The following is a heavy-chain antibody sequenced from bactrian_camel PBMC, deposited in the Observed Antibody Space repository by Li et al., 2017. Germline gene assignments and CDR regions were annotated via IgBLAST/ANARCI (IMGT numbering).Heavy chain of an antibody. D-gene: IGHD5*01. CDR2: INGGGSST. CDR3: AAGLDPDNGRTGPGWGFAY. J-gene: IGHJ6*01. CDR1: GLIFSSYA. Sequence: VQLVESGGGLVQPGGSLRISCAASGLIFSSYAMSWVRQAPGKGLEWVSVINGGGSSTIYAVSVKGRFTASRDNTKNTLYLQLNSLKPEDTAIYYCAAGLDPDNGRTGPGWGFAYWGQGTQVTVS. V-gene: IGHV3S42*01.